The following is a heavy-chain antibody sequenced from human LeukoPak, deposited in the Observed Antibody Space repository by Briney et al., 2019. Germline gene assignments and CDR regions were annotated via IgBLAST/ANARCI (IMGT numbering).Heavy chain of an antibody. CDR3: ARGRTTTDH. Sequence: VASVKVSCKTSGYTFSEFFMHWVRQAPGQGLEWMGRINPKSGGTNFAQKFQGRITVTRDTTNSVVYMELTSLTSDDTAVYSCARGRTTTDHWGQGTLVTVSS. CDR1: GYTFSEFF. CDR2: INPKSGGT. D-gene: IGHD1-1*01. V-gene: IGHV1-2*06. J-gene: IGHJ4*02.